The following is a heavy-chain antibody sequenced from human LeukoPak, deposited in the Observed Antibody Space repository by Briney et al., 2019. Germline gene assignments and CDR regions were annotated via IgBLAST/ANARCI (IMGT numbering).Heavy chain of an antibody. D-gene: IGHD4-17*01. V-gene: IGHV4-61*01. Sequence: KPSETLSLTCTVSGGPVSSGSYYWSWIRQPPGKGLEWIGYIYYSGSTNYNPSLKSRVTISVDTSKNQFSLKLSSVTAADTAVYYCARFLLDYGTFDYWGQGTLVTVSS. CDR3: ARFLLDYGTFDY. CDR2: IYYSGST. CDR1: GGPVSSGSYY. J-gene: IGHJ4*02.